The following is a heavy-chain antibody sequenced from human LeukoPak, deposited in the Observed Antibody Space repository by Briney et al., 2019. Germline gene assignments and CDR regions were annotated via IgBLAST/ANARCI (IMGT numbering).Heavy chain of an antibody. V-gene: IGHV3-48*04. CDR1: GCTFSSYG. CDR2: ISRSGSTK. CDR3: ASLYGGYDY. Sequence: PGGSLRLSCAASGCTFSSYGMSWVRQAPGKGLEWVSSISRSGSTKYYADSVKGRFTISRDNAKNSLYLQMNSLRAEDTAVYYCASLYGGYDYWGQGTLVTVSS. J-gene: IGHJ4*02. D-gene: IGHD5-12*01.